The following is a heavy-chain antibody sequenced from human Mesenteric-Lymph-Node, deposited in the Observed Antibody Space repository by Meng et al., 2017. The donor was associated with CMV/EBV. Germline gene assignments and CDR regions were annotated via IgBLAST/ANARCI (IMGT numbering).Heavy chain of an antibody. CDR2: ISSSGNYI. CDR1: GFMFSSYS. CDR3: ARGYDFWSGWLDY. D-gene: IGHD3-3*01. V-gene: IGHV3-21*01. Sequence: GGSLRLSCAASGFMFSSYSMNWVRQAPGKGLEWVSSISSSGNYIYYTDSVRGRFTISRDNAKNSLYLQMSSLRAEDTAVYYCARGYDFWSGWLDYWGQGTLVTVSS. J-gene: IGHJ4*02.